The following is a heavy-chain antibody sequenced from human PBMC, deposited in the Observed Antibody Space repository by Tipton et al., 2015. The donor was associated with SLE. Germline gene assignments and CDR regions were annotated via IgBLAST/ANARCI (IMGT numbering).Heavy chain of an antibody. V-gene: IGHV4-39*07. J-gene: IGHJ4*02. CDR2: ISYSGSS. D-gene: IGHD3-16*01. Sequence: LRLSCTVSGGSISSGGYYWGWIRQPPGKGLEWIGSISYSGSSYYNPSLKSRVSVSLDTSKNQFSLKLSSLTAADTAMYYCARWLIWDSGSRSFDYWGQGTLVPVSS. CDR3: ARWLIWDSGSRSFDY. CDR1: GGSISSGGYY.